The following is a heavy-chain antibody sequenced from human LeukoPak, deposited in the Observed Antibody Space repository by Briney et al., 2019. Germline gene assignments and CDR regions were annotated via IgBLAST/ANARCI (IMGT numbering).Heavy chain of an antibody. CDR1: GFTFSSYG. D-gene: IGHD1-26*01. V-gene: IGHV3-33*01. J-gene: IGHJ4*02. CDR2: IWYDGSNK. Sequence: GGSLRLSCAASGFTFSSYGMHWVRQAPGKGLEWVAVIWYDGSNKYYADSVKGRFTISRDNSKKTLYLQMNSLRAEDTAVYYCARDGGVGATRFRYWGQGTLVTVSS. CDR3: ARDGGVGATRFRY.